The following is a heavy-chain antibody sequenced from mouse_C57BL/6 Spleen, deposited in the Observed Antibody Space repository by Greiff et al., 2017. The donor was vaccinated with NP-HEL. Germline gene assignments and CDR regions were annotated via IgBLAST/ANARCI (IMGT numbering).Heavy chain of an antibody. Sequence: EVQLQESGPGLVKPSQSLSLTCSVTGYSITRGFFWNWIRQFPGNKLEWMGYISYDGSNNYNPSLKNRIAITRDTSKNQLFLRLNSVTTEDTATYYCARFWDGGYFDVWGTGTTVTVSS. V-gene: IGHV3-6*01. CDR1: GYSITRGFF. J-gene: IGHJ1*03. CDR2: ISYDGSN. D-gene: IGHD4-1*01. CDR3: ARFWDGGYFDV.